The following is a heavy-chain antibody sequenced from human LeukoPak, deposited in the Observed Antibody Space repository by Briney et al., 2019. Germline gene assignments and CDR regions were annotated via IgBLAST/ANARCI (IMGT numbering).Heavy chain of an antibody. CDR3: ARGVQHDYYMDV. Sequence: ASVKVSCKASGYTFTSYDINWVRQATGQGLEWMVWMNPNSGNTGYAQKFQGRVTMTRNTSISTAYMELSSLRSEDTAVYYCARGVQHDYYMDVWGKGTTVTVSS. J-gene: IGHJ6*03. CDR1: GYTFTSYD. V-gene: IGHV1-8*01. CDR2: MNPNSGNT.